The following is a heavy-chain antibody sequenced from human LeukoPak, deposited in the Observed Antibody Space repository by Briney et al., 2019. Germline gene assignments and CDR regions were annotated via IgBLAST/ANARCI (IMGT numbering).Heavy chain of an antibody. D-gene: IGHD5/OR15-5a*01. CDR1: AFTFGTLS. J-gene: IGHJ4*02. CDR3: ARLLHYERSVYRPVDC. V-gene: IGHV3-7*01. Sequence: RGSMSLSCAASAFTFGTLSVSWVRHAPGKGMEWVATVKEDGREETHVDSVKRRFTISRDIAVKSLYLQMNGLRAEDTAVYFCARLLHYERSVYRPVDCWGQGTLVAVSS. CDR2: VKEDGREE.